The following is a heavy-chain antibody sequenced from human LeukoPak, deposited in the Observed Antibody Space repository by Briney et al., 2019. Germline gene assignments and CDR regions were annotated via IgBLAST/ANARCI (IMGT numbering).Heavy chain of an antibody. Sequence: GRSLRLSCAASGFTFSSYGMHWVRQAPGKGLEWVAVIWYDGNNKYYADSVKGRFTISGDNAKNSLYLQMNSLGAEDTAVYFCAKEGRSTTPGYWGQGTLVTVSS. J-gene: IGHJ4*02. CDR2: IWYDGNNK. CDR1: GFTFSSYG. CDR3: AKEGRSTTPGY. V-gene: IGHV3-33*03. D-gene: IGHD6-13*01.